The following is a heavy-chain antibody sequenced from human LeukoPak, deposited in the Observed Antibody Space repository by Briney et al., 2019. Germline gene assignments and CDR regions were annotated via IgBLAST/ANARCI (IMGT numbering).Heavy chain of an antibody. J-gene: IGHJ3*02. Sequence: GKSLKISCMGSGYSFTSYWIGWVRPMPGKGLEWMGIIYPGDSDTRYSPSFQGQVTISADKSISTAYLQWSSLKASDTAMYCCARLTTMTNAFDIWGQGTMVTVSS. CDR3: ARLTTMTNAFDI. CDR2: IYPGDSDT. CDR1: GYSFTSYW. V-gene: IGHV5-51*01. D-gene: IGHD3-22*01.